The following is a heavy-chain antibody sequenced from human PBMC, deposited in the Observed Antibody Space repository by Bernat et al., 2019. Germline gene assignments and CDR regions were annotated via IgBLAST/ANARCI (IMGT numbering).Heavy chain of an antibody. D-gene: IGHD3-16*01. Sequence: EVQLVESGGGLIQPGGSLRLSCAASGFTVSSNYMSWVRQAPGKGLEWVSVIYSGGSTYYADSVKGRFTISRDNSKNTLYLQMNSLRAEDTAVYYCARGGGCSGGRTLLFRYFDYWGQGTLVTVSS. V-gene: IGHV3-53*01. CDR1: GFTVSSNY. CDR2: IYSGGST. CDR3: ARGGGCSGGRTLLFRYFDY. J-gene: IGHJ4*02.